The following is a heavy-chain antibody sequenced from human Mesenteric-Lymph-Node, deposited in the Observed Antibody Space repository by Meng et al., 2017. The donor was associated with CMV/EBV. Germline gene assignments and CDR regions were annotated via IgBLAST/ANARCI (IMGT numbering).Heavy chain of an antibody. CDR1: GFSLSTHGVG. D-gene: IGHD3-10*01. Sequence: QFTLKESSSTLVKPTQTLTLTCTFSGFSLSTHGVGIDWIRQPPGKALEWLALIYWDYDKRYPPSLKLRLTITNDTSKTQVDLTMTIIDPVATATYNCAHRWASGSYHQWGQVTLVTVSS. J-gene: IGHJ1*01. CDR3: AHRWASGSYHQ. V-gene: IGHV2-5*02. CDR2: IYWDYDK.